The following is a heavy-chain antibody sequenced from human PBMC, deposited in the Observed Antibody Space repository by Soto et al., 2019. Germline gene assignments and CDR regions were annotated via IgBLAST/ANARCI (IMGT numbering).Heavy chain of an antibody. CDR1: GYTVTSYG. CDR3: ARMGSDDSSGYYYTFSYYFDY. Sequence: ASVKVSCKASGYTVTSYGISWVRRAPGQGLEWMGWISAYNGNTNYAQKLQGRVTMTTDTSTSTAYMELRSLRSDDTAVYYCARMGSDDSSGYYYTFSYYFDYWGQGTLVTVSS. CDR2: ISAYNGNT. D-gene: IGHD3-22*01. J-gene: IGHJ4*02. V-gene: IGHV1-18*01.